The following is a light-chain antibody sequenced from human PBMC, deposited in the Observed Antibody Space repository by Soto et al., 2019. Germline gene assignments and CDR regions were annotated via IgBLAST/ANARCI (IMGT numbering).Light chain of an antibody. J-gene: IGKJ5*01. CDR1: QSVRNNN. CDR2: GAS. CDR3: QQYGTSEII. V-gene: IGKV3-20*01. Sequence: EIVLTQSPGTLSLSPWERATLSCRASQSVRNNNLNWYQQKAGQAPRLLIYGASIRATGIPDRFSGSGSGTDFTLTISRLEPEDFAVFYCQQYGTSEIIFGQGTRLEIK.